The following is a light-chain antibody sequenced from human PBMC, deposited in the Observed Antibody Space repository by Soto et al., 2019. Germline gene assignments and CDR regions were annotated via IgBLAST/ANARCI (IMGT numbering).Light chain of an antibody. J-gene: IGKJ1*01. CDR2: AAS. V-gene: IGKV1-39*01. CDR3: QQSYSTPWT. CDR1: QSISSY. Sequence: DIQMTQSPSSLSASVGDRVTITCRASQSISSYLNWYQQKPGKAPKLLIYAASSLQSGIPSRFSGSGSETDFTLTISSLQPEDVATYYCQQSYSTPWTFGQGTKVDIK.